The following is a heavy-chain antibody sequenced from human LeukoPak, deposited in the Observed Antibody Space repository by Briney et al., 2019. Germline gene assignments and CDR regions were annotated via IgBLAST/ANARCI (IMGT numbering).Heavy chain of an antibody. V-gene: IGHV3-7*01. CDR2: IKQDGSEK. Sequence: PGGSLRLSCAASGFTFSNSAMSWVRQAPGKGLEWVANIKQDGSEKYYVDSVKGRFTISRDNAKNSLYLQMNSLRAEDTAVYYCARAGERGYSYGYMPDNWFDPWGQGTLVTVSS. J-gene: IGHJ5*02. CDR3: ARAGERGYSYGYMPDNWFDP. D-gene: IGHD5-18*01. CDR1: GFTFSNSA.